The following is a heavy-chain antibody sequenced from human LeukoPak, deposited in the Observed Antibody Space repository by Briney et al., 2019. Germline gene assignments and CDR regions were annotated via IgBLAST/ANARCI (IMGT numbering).Heavy chain of an antibody. Sequence: PGGSLRLSCAASGFSFSNYGMHWVRQAPGKGLEWVAVIWYDGVNKYYADSVKGRFTISRDMPKNTLYLQMNSLRAEDTAVYYCAREGIVATLGYWGQGTLVTVSS. CDR1: GFSFSNYG. J-gene: IGHJ4*02. CDR2: IWYDGVNK. CDR3: AREGIVATLGY. D-gene: IGHD5-12*01. V-gene: IGHV3-33*01.